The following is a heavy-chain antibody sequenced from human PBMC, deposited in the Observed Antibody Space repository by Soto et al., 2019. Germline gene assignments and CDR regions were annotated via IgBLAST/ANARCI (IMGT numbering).Heavy chain of an antibody. CDR2: IVVGSGNT. J-gene: IGHJ5*02. CDR3: AADPPLGYCTSTSCQMNWFDP. D-gene: IGHD2-2*01. V-gene: IGHV1-58*01. CDR1: GFTFSTTA. Sequence: SVKVSCKASGFTFSTTAVQWVRQARGRRLEWIGWIVVGSGNTNYAQTFRERATLSRDMSTSTVYMELSSLRSEDKAVYYCAADPPLGYCTSTSCQMNWFDPWGQGTLVTVSS.